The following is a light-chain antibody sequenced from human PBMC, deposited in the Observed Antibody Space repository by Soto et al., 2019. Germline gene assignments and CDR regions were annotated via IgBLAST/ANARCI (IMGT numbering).Light chain of an antibody. CDR3: SSYTTSSPFV. V-gene: IGLV2-14*03. J-gene: IGLJ1*01. CDR1: NSDVGGYHY. CDR2: DVS. Sequence: QSALTQPASVSGSPGQSITISCTGTNSDVGGYHYVSWYQHHPGKAPKLMIYDVSNRPSGVSNRFSGSKSGNTASLTISGLQAEDEADYYCSSYTTSSPFVFGTGTKLTVL.